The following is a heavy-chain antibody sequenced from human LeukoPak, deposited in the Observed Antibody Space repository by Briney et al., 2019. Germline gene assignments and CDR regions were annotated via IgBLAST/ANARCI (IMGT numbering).Heavy chain of an antibody. CDR1: GFTFSGYA. Sequence: GGSLRLSCAASGFTFSGYAMHWVRQAPGKGLEWVAVISYDGSNKYYADSVKGRFTISRDNSKNTLYLQMNGLRAEDTAVYYCARSYSSGPFGIQHWGQGTLVTVSS. V-gene: IGHV3-30-3*01. D-gene: IGHD6-19*01. J-gene: IGHJ1*01. CDR2: ISYDGSNK. CDR3: ARSYSSGPFGIQH.